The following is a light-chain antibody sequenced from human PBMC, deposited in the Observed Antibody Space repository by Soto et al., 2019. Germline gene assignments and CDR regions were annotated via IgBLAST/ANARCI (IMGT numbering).Light chain of an antibody. CDR2: GAS. J-gene: IGKJ1*01. Sequence: EIVLTQSPATLSVSPGERATLSCRASQSLSTNLAWYQQKPGQAPRLLIYGASTRATGIPAKFSGSGSGTEFTLTISSLQSEDFAVYYCQQRSNWPWTFGQGTKVDIK. V-gene: IGKV3-15*01. CDR1: QSLSTN. CDR3: QQRSNWPWT.